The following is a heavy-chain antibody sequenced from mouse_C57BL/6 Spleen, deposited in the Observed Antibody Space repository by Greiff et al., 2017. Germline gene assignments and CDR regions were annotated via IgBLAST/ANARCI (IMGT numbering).Heavy chain of an antibody. CDR2: INPYNGGT. D-gene: IGHD2-2*01. Sequence: EVQLQQSGPVLVKPGASVKMSCKASGYTFTDYYMNWVKQSPGKSLEWIGVINPYNGGTSYNQKFKGKATLTVDKSSSTAYMELTSLTSEASAVYYCARGGGWFLLSYFDYWGQGTTLTVSS. CDR3: ARGGGWFLLSYFDY. CDR1: GYTFTDYY. V-gene: IGHV1-19*01. J-gene: IGHJ2*01.